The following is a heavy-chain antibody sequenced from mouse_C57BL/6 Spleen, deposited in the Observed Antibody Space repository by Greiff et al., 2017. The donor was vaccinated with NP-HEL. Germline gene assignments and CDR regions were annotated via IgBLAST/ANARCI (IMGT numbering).Heavy chain of an antibody. CDR1: GYAFSSSW. J-gene: IGHJ1*03. D-gene: IGHD2-4*01. CDR3: AREAYYDYDDGYFDV. CDR2: IYPGDGDT. Sequence: QVQLQQSGPELVKPGASVKISCKASGYAFSSSWMNWVKQRPGKGLEWIGRIYPGDGDTNYNGKFKGKATLTADKSSSTAYMQLSSLTSEDSAVYFCAREAYYDYDDGYFDVWGTGTTVTVSS. V-gene: IGHV1-82*01.